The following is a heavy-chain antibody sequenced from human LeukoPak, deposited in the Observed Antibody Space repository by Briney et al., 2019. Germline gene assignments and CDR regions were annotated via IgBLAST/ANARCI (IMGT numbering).Heavy chain of an antibody. CDR2: ISGSGYYT. Sequence: PGGPLRLSCEASGSGFTFGNFGMSWVRQAPGKGLEWLSGISGSGYYTYYADSVKGRVTISRDNPKNTLYIQMNSLRAEDTAVYYCAKDGSWGDYYFYFYMDVWGKGTTVTVSS. CDR3: AKDGSWGDYYFYFYMDV. J-gene: IGHJ6*03. V-gene: IGHV3-23*01. CDR1: GSGFTFGNFG. D-gene: IGHD3-16*01.